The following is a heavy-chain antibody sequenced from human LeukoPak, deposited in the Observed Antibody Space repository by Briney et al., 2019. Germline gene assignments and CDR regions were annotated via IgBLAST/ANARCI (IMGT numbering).Heavy chain of an antibody. CDR2: IYTSGST. CDR3: ARDVTLWFGGDSPNWFDP. J-gene: IGHJ5*02. D-gene: IGHD3-10*01. Sequence: SETLSLTCTVSGGSISSGTYYWSWIRQPAGKGLEWIGHIYTSGSTKYNPSLKSRVTISVDTSKNQFSLKLSSVTAADTAVYYCARDVTLWFGGDSPNWFDPWGQGTLVTVSS. CDR1: GGSISSGTYY. V-gene: IGHV4-61*09.